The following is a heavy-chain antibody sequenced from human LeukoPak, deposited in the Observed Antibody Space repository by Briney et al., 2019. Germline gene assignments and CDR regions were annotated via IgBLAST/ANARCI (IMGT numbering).Heavy chain of an antibody. D-gene: IGHD3-10*01. CDR2: ISPSSDYI. CDR1: GFTFSSYT. V-gene: IGHV3-21*01. Sequence: GGSLRFSCAASGFTFSSYTMNWVRQAQGKGLEWVSSISPSSDYIYYADSVEGRFTISRDNAKNSLHLQMNSLGAEDTAVYYCARVEYYGSGTYSPIDYWGQGTLVTVSS. CDR3: ARVEYYGSGTYSPIDY. J-gene: IGHJ4*02.